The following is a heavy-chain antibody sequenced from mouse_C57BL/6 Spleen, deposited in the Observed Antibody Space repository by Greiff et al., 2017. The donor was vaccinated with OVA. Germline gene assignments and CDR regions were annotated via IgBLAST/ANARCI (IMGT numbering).Heavy chain of an antibody. D-gene: IGHD2-4*01. CDR2: IWSGGST. J-gene: IGHJ4*01. CDR3: ARKGYYDYGRGAMDY. V-gene: IGHV2-2*01. CDR1: GFSLTSYG. Sequence: QVQLKESGPGLVQPSQSLSITCTVSGFSLTSYGVHWVRQSPGKGLEWLGVIWSGGSTDYNAAFISRLSISKDNSKSQVFFKMNSLQADDTAIYYCARKGYYDYGRGAMDYWGQGTSVTVSS.